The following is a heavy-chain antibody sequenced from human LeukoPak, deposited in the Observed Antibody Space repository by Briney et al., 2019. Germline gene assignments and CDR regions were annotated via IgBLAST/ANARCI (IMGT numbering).Heavy chain of an antibody. J-gene: IGHJ4*02. CDR2: IRYDGSNK. CDR3: AKDLEDIVATSSSFDY. Sequence: GGSLRLSCAASGFTFSSYGMHWVRQAPGKGLEWVAFIRYDGSNKYYADSVKGRFTISRDNSKSTLYLQMNSLRAEDTAVYYCAKDLEDIVATSSSFDYWGQGTLVTVSS. D-gene: IGHD5-12*01. CDR1: GFTFSSYG. V-gene: IGHV3-30*02.